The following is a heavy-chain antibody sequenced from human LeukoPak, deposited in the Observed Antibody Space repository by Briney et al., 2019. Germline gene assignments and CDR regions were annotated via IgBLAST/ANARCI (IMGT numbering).Heavy chain of an antibody. CDR1: GYTFSSYA. D-gene: IGHD2-2*01. Sequence: GGSLRLSCAASGYTFSSYAMSWVRQAPGKGLEWVSAISGSGGSTYYADSVKGRFTISRDNSKNTLYLQMNSLRAEDTAVYYCATSNIVVVPAAIEDYWGQGTLVTVSS. CDR2: ISGSGGST. CDR3: ATSNIVVVPAAIEDY. V-gene: IGHV3-23*01. J-gene: IGHJ4*02.